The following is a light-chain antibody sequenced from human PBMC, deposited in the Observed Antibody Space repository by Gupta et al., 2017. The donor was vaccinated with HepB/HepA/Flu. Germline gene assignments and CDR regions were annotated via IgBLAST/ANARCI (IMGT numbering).Light chain of an antibody. Sequence: EIVMTQSPAPLSVRPGERATLSCRARQSVSSSLAWYQQKPGQAPRILIYGSSTRSTVIPAMFSSSSSGTDFPLTISSLQSDDFTFYYCPHYNHWPLLTFGQGTKVEIK. V-gene: IGKV3-15*01. CDR1: QSVSSS. CDR3: PHYNHWPLLT. J-gene: IGKJ1*01. CDR2: GSS.